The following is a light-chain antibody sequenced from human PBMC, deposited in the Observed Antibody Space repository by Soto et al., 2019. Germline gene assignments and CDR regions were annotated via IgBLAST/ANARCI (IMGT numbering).Light chain of an antibody. J-gene: IGLJ1*01. CDR3: CSYAGSYSYA. Sequence: QSALTQPASVSGSPGQSVTISCTGTSSDVGGFNSVSWYQQHPGKAPKLMIYDVNKRPSGVPDRFSGSKSGSTASLTISGLQAEEEADYYCCSYAGSYSYAFATGTKVTVL. V-gene: IGLV2-11*01. CDR2: DVN. CDR1: SSDVGGFNS.